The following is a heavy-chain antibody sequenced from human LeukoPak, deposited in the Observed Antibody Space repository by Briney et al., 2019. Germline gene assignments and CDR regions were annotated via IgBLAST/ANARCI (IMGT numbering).Heavy chain of an antibody. D-gene: IGHD1-26*01. CDR1: GLSFSSYT. CDR3: ARDLPDVGAPGDY. CDR2: IKQDGSEK. Sequence: GGSLRLSCAPSGLSFSSYTIHWVRQAPGKGLEWVANIKQDGSEKYYVDSVKGRFTISRDNAKNSLYLQMNSLRAEDTAVYYCARDLPDVGAPGDYWGQGTLVTVSS. J-gene: IGHJ4*02. V-gene: IGHV3-7*01.